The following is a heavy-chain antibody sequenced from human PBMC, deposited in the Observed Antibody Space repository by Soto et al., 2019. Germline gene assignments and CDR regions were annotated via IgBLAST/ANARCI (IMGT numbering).Heavy chain of an antibody. V-gene: IGHV3-7*01. D-gene: IGHD5-18*01. J-gene: IGHJ4*02. CDR3: ARDFYGGYTYGPGDY. CDR1: GFMFSAYW. Sequence: GGSLRLSCAASGFMFSAYWMSWVRQAPGKGLEWVANIHGDGGKIYYVDSVKGRFTISRDNAKRPLYLQMNSLRAEDTAVYYCARDFYGGYTYGPGDYWGQGALVTVSS. CDR2: IHGDGGKI.